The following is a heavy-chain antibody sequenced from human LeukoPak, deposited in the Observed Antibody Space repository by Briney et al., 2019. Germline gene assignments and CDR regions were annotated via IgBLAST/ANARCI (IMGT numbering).Heavy chain of an antibody. CDR1: GFTFSSYS. Sequence: GGSLRLSCAASGFTFSSYSMNWVRQAPGKGLEWVSAISGGAERTYYSDSVRGRFTISRDNSENTLYLQMDSLRAEGTAVYYCAKIIGLSYYYDSSGYYPFDYWGQGTLVTVSS. CDR3: AKIIGLSYYYDSSGYYPFDY. J-gene: IGHJ4*02. CDR2: ISGGAERT. D-gene: IGHD3-22*01. V-gene: IGHV3-23*01.